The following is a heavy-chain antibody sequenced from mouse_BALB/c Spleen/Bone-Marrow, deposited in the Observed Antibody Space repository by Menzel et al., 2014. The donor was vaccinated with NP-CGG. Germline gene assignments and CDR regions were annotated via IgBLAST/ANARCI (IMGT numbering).Heavy chain of an antibody. CDR3: RRSVGNPFDH. Sequence: VRLQQSDAELVKPGASVKISCKASGYTFTDHAIHWVKQKPEQGLEWIGYISPGNGDIKCNEKFKGKATLTADKSSSTAYMQLSGLTSEDSAVYICRRSVGNPFDHWGQGTTLTVSP. CDR1: GYTFTDHA. D-gene: IGHD2-1*01. V-gene: IGHV1S53*02. CDR2: ISPGNGDI. J-gene: IGHJ2*01.